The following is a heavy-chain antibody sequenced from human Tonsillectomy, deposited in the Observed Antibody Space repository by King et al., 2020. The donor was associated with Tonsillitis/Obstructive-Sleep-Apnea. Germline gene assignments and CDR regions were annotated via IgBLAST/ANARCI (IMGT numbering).Heavy chain of an antibody. CDR1: GYSFTSYW. J-gene: IGHJ4*02. Sequence: VQLVQSGAEVKKPGESLKISCKGSGYSFTSYWIGWVRQMPGKGLEWMGIIYPGDSDTRYSPSFQGQVTISADKSISTAYLQWSSLKASDTAMFYCARVGLDIAMGQPVDSWGQATLVPVSS. D-gene: IGHD5-18*01. V-gene: IGHV5-51*01. CDR3: ARVGLDIAMGQPVDS. CDR2: IYPGDSDT.